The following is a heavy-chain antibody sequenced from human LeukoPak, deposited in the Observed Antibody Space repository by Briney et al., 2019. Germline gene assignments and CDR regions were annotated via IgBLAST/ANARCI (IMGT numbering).Heavy chain of an antibody. V-gene: IGHV4-34*01. CDR3: VGHNHYDSSGYYHTDY. CDR1: GGSFSGYY. Sequence: PSETLSLTCAVYGGSFSGYYWSWIRQPPGKGLEWIGEINHSGSTNYNPSLKSRVTISVDTSKNQFSLKLSSVTAADTAVYYCVGHNHYDSSGYYHTDYWGQGTLVTVSS. D-gene: IGHD3-22*01. CDR2: INHSGST. J-gene: IGHJ4*02.